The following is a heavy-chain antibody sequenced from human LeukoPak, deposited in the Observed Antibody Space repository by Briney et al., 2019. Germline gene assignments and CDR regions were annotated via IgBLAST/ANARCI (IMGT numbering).Heavy chain of an antibody. CDR1: GFTFSSYA. J-gene: IGHJ4*02. V-gene: IGHV3-23*01. Sequence: GGSLRLSCAASGFTFSSYAMSWVRQAPGKGLEWVSAISGSGGSTYYADPVKGRFTISRDNSKNTLYLQMNSLRAEDTAVYYCAKGRDDFWSGYPDYWGQGTLVTVSS. CDR2: ISGSGGST. CDR3: AKGRDDFWSGYPDY. D-gene: IGHD3-3*01.